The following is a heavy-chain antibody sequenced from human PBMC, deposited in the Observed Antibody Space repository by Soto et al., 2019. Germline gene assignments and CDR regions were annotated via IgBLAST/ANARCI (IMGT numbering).Heavy chain of an antibody. V-gene: IGHV1-3*01. CDR3: AAGPTPYDSSCYYDYGEDWFWFDP. CDR1: GYTFTSYA. D-gene: IGHD3-22*01. CDR2: INAGNGNT. Sequence: ASVKVSCKASGYTFTSYAMHWVRQAPGQRLEWMGWINAGNGNTKYSQKFQGRVTITRDTSASTAYMELSSLRSEDTAVYYCAAGPTPYDSSCYYDYGEDWFWFDPWGQGTLVTVSS. J-gene: IGHJ5*02.